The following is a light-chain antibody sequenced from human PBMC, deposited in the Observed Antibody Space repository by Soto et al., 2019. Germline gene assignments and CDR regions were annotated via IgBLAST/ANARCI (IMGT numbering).Light chain of an antibody. CDR1: QSVSSSY. CDR2: GAS. CDR3: QQDGSSPPLT. J-gene: IGKJ5*01. Sequence: EIVLTQSPGTLSLSPGERATLSCRASQSVSSSYLAWYQQKPGQSPKILIYGASSMATGIPDRVSGSGSGTYFTLTISALEHDDFAVYYCQQDGSSPPLTFGQGTRLEIK. V-gene: IGKV3-20*01.